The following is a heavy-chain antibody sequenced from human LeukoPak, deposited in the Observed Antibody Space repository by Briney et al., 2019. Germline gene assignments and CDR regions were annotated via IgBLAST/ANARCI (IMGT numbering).Heavy chain of an antibody. Sequence: GGSLRLSCAASGFTFSSFSMNWVRQAPGKGLEWVSYISSSSSDIYYADSVEGRFTISRDNAKNSLYLQMNSLRAEDTAVYYCAVHYSGSGSYYLGAFWYMDVWGKGTTVTVSS. CDR3: AVHYSGSGSYYLGAFWYMDV. V-gene: IGHV3-48*01. D-gene: IGHD3-10*01. CDR1: GFTFSSFS. J-gene: IGHJ6*03. CDR2: ISSSSSDI.